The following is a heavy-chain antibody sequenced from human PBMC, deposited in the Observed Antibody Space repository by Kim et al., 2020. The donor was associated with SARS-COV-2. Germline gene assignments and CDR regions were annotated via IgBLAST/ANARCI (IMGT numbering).Heavy chain of an antibody. J-gene: IGHJ3*02. D-gene: IGHD3-3*01. V-gene: IGHV4-31*03. Sequence: SETLSLTCTVSGGSISSGGYYWSWIRQHPGKGLEWIGYIYYSGSTYYNPSLKSRVTISVDTSKNQFSLKLSSVTAADTAVYYCARGEMIFGVVTYAFDILGQGTMVTVSS. CDR1: GGSISSGGYY. CDR2: IYYSGST. CDR3: ARGEMIFGVVTYAFDI.